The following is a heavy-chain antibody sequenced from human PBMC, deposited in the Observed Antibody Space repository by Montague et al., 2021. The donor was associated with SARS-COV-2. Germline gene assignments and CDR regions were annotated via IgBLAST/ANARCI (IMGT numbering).Heavy chain of an antibody. V-gene: IGHV4-39*01. Sequence: SETLSLTCTVSGGSISSSSYYWGWIRQPPGKGLEWIGSIYYSGXTXYXXXXKXRVTISVDTSKNQFSLKLSSVTAADTAVYYCARHFSYYDILCASTYWFDPWGQGTLVTVSS. J-gene: IGHJ5*02. D-gene: IGHD3-9*01. CDR3: ARHFSYYDILCASTYWFDP. CDR2: IYYSGXT. CDR1: GGSISSSSYY.